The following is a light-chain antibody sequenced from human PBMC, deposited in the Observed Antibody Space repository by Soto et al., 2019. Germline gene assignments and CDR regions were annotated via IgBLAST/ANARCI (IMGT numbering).Light chain of an antibody. V-gene: IGKV1-5*01. Sequence: IPLTKWASTLSASGGDRVTITCRASQGLXSWFVWYQQKPGKAPKLLXADASSLESGGPSRFSGRGSGTEFTLTISSLQPFDFATYYCQQYNSYSWTFGQGTKVDIK. J-gene: IGKJ1*01. CDR1: QGLXSW. CDR2: DAS. CDR3: QQYNSYSWT.